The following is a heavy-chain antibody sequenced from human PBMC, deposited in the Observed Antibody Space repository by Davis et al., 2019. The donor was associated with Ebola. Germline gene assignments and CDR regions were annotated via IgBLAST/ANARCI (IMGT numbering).Heavy chain of an antibody. V-gene: IGHV4-34*01. J-gene: IGHJ5*02. Sequence: MPSETLSLTCAVYGGSFSGYYWSWIRQPSGKGLEWIGEINHSGSTNYNPSLKSRVTISVDTFKNQFSLKLSSVTAADTAVYYCARGVGGTTGWFDPWGQGTLVTVSS. D-gene: IGHD1-26*01. CDR3: ARGVGGTTGWFDP. CDR2: INHSGST. CDR1: GGSFSGYY.